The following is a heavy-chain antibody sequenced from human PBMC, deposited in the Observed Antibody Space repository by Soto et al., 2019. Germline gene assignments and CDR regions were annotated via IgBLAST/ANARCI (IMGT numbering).Heavy chain of an antibody. CDR3: ARGDATKIVVTTYYAMDV. CDR1: GGSVSNYG. Sequence: ASVEVSCKASGGSVSNYGISWVRQAPGQGLEWMGGIIPVFGTANYAQKFQGRVTITADESTSIVYMDVTSLRSEDTAVYYCARGDATKIVVTTYYAMDVWGQGTTVT. D-gene: IGHD3-9*01. V-gene: IGHV1-69*01. J-gene: IGHJ6*02. CDR2: IIPVFGTA.